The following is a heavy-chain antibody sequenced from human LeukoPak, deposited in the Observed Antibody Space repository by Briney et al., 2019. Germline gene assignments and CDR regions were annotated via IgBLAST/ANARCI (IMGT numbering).Heavy chain of an antibody. Sequence: PSETLSLTCTVSGGSISGSYWTWIRQSPGKGLEWNGYVHSSGTTNYNPSLKSRVTMSVDTSKNQFSVKLNSVTAADTAVYYCARAGDSTSPLDYWGQGTLVTVSS. CDR1: GGSISGSY. CDR2: VHSSGTT. V-gene: IGHV4-59*12. CDR3: ARAGDSTSPLDY. J-gene: IGHJ4*02. D-gene: IGHD6-13*01.